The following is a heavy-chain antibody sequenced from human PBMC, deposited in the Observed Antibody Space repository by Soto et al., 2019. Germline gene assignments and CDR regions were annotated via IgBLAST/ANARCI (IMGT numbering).Heavy chain of an antibody. CDR3: ARDRSYGGNSVMGY. V-gene: IGHV1-69*06. J-gene: IGHJ4*02. D-gene: IGHD4-17*01. CDR1: GGTFSSYA. Sequence: SVKVSCKASGGTFSSYAISWVRQAPGEGLEWMGGIIPIFGTGNYAQKVQGRVTITADKSTSTAYMELSSLRSEDTAVYYCARDRSYGGNSVMGYWGQGTRVTVSS. CDR2: IIPIFGTG.